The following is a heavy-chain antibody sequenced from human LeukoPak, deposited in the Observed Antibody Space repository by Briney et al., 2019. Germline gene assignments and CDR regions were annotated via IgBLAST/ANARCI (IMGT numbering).Heavy chain of an antibody. Sequence: GGSLRLSCAASGFTSSSYSMNWVRQAPGKGLEWVSSISSSSSYIYYADSVKGRFTISRDNAKNSLYLQMNSLRAEDTAVYYCARDRLSGSPDAFDIWGQGTMVTVSS. CDR3: ARDRLSGSPDAFDI. CDR1: GFTSSSYS. J-gene: IGHJ3*02. D-gene: IGHD3-10*01. CDR2: ISSSSSYI. V-gene: IGHV3-21*01.